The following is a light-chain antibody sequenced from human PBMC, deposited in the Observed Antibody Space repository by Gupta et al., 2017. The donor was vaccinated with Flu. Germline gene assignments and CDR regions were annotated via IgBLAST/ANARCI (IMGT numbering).Light chain of an antibody. V-gene: IGKV2-28*01. Sequence: VTPGEPASISCRSSQNLLNSNGYNYLDWYLQKPGQAPQLLIYLGSNRAAGVPDRFSGSGSGTDFTLKISRVEAEDVGVYYCMQSVQIPKTFGQGTKVEI. CDR2: LGS. CDR3: MQSVQIPKT. J-gene: IGKJ1*01. CDR1: QNLLNSNGYNY.